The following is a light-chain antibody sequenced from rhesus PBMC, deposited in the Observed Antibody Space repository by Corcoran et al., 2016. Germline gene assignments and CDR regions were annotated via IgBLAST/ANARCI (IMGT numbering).Light chain of an antibody. Sequence: DIQMTQSPSSLSASVGDTVTITCQASQGISKYLAWYQQKPGKAPKLLIYDASTLQSGVPSRFSGSGSGTECTLTISNLQPEDFATYYCQQHNSYPFTFGPGTKLDIK. CDR2: DAS. CDR1: QGISKY. V-gene: IGKV1-25*01. CDR3: QQHNSYPFT. J-gene: IGKJ3*01.